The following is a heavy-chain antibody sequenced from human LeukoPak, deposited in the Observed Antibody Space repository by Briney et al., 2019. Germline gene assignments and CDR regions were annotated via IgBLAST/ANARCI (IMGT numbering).Heavy chain of an antibody. CDR3: AKDIGMATILLIDY. CDR1: GFTFDDYA. J-gene: IGHJ4*02. D-gene: IGHD5-24*01. CDR2: ISWNSGSI. Sequence: PGGSLRLSCAASGFTFDDYAMHWVRQAPGKGLEWVSGISWNSGSIGYADSVKGRFTISRDNAKNSLYLQMNSLRAEDTALYYCAKDIGMATILLIDYWGQGTLVTVSS. V-gene: IGHV3-9*01.